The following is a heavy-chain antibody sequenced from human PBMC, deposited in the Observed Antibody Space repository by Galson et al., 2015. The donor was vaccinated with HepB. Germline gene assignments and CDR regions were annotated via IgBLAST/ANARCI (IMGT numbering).Heavy chain of an antibody. CDR3: TRDRFSSLAET. Sequence: SLRLSCAASGFIVGRYYMTWVRQAPGKGLEWVSLIYSDGRTYYADSVKGRFTISRDNSNNTLYLQMNSLRAEDTAVYYCTRDRFSSLAETWGQGTLVIVSS. CDR2: IYSDGRT. CDR1: GFIVGRYY. V-gene: IGHV3-53*01. D-gene: IGHD2-15*01. J-gene: IGHJ5*02.